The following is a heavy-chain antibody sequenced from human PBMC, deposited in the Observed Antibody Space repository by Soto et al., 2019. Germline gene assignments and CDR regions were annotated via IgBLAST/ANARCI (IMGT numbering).Heavy chain of an antibody. V-gene: IGHV3-21*01. CDR1: GFTFSSYS. CDR2: ISSSSSYI. D-gene: IGHD6-13*01. J-gene: IGHJ5*02. Sequence: PVGSLRLSCAASGFTFSSYSMNWGRQAPGKGLEWVSSISSSSSYIYYADSVKGRFTISRDNAKNSLYLQMNSLRAEDTAVYYCARDVGSSRYFFSGWFDPRGQGTLVTRSS. CDR3: ARDVGSSRYFFSGWFDP.